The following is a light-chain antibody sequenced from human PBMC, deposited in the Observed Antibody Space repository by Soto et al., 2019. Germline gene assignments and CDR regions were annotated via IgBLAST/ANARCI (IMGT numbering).Light chain of an antibody. CDR3: QQYKKWPLT. CDR2: GTS. Sequence: EIVMKQSPATLSESPGERATLSCRASQSVSSNLAWYQQKRGQAPRLLIYGTSTRATGIPARFSGSGSGTEFTLTISSLQSEDFAVYYCQQYKKWPLTFGGGTNVEIK. J-gene: IGKJ4*01. V-gene: IGKV3-15*01. CDR1: QSVSSN.